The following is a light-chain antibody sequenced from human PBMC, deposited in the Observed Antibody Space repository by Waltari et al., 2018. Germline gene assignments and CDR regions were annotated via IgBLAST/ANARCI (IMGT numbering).Light chain of an antibody. CDR3: NSWTTSSTLL. CDR2: DVS. Sequence: QSALTQPASVSGSPGQSITISCTGTSSDVGGYNYVSCYQHHPGKAPKLIISDVSKRPSGVSDRFSGSKSGNTASLTISGLQTEDEADYYCNSWTTSSTLLFGGGTKVTVL. V-gene: IGLV2-14*03. J-gene: IGLJ3*02. CDR1: SSDVGGYNY.